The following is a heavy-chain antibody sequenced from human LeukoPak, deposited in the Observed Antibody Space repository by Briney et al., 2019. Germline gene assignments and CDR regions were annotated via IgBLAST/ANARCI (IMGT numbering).Heavy chain of an antibody. Sequence: SETLSLTCTVSGASFSSSTYYWGWIRQPPGKGLEWIGSIYYGGCTYYNPSLKSRVTMSVDTSKKQFSLKLSSVTAADTAVYYCARHAGGIAAAGTRPFDYWGQGTLVTVPS. CDR2: IYYGGCT. CDR1: GASFSSSTYY. V-gene: IGHV4-39*01. CDR3: ARHAGGIAAAGTRPFDY. D-gene: IGHD6-13*01. J-gene: IGHJ4*02.